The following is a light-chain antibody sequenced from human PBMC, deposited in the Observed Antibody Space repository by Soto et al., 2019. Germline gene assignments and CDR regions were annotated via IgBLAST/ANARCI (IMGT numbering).Light chain of an antibody. CDR3: QVWDSSSDHVV. CDR1: NIGSKS. J-gene: IGLJ2*01. V-gene: IGLV3-21*04. CDR2: YDS. Sequence: SSELTQPPSVSVAPGKTATITCGGNNIGSKSVHWYQQKPGQAPVVVIYYDSDRPSGIPDRFSGSNSGNTATLTISRVEAGDEADYYCQVWDSSSDHVVFGGGTKLTVL.